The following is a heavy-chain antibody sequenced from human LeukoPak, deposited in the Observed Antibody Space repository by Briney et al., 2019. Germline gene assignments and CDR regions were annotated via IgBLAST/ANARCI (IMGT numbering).Heavy chain of an antibody. V-gene: IGHV4-59*12. CDR2: IYDYAST. Sequence: SETLSLTCTVSDGSISPYYWSWVRQSPGKGLEWIGYIYDYASTSYNPSLHSRVSISMDTSKNQFSLKLSSVTAADTAVYYCASGSGPPGTVYYFDYWGQGTLVTVSS. CDR1: DGSISPYY. CDR3: ASGSGPPGTVYYFDY. D-gene: IGHD3-10*01. J-gene: IGHJ4*02.